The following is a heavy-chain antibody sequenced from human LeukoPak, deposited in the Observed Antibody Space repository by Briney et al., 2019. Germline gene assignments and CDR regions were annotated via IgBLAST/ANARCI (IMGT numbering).Heavy chain of an antibody. V-gene: IGHV4-34*01. CDR3: ARAGYYYDSSGYYSGPPDY. CDR1: GGSFSGYY. Sequence: SETLSLTCAVYGGSFSGYYWSWIRQPPGKGLERIGEINHSGSTNYNPSLKSRVTISVDTSKNQFSLKLSSVTAADTAVYYCARAGYYYDSSGYYSGPPDYWGQGTLVTVSS. J-gene: IGHJ4*02. D-gene: IGHD3-22*01. CDR2: INHSGST.